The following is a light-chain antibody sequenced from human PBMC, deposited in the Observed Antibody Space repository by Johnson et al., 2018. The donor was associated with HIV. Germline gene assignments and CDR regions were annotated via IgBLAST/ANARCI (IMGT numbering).Light chain of an antibody. J-gene: IGLJ1*01. CDR3: GTWDGGLSIYV. CDR1: SSNIGNNY. CDR2: DND. Sequence: QSVLTQPPSMSAAPGQKVTISCSGSSSNIGNNYVSWYQQLQGTAPKLLIYDNDKRPSGIPDRFSASKSDTSATLGITGLQTGDEANYYCGTWDGGLSIYVFGTGTEVTVL. V-gene: IGLV1-51*01.